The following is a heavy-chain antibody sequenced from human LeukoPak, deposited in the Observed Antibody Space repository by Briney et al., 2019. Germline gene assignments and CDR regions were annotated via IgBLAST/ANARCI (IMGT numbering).Heavy chain of an antibody. D-gene: IGHD5-24*01. CDR2: IGSDSGNT. CDR1: GFTFSDYS. J-gene: IGHJ4*02. CDR3: ARDYKYAFDN. Sequence: GGSLRLSCAASGFTFSDYSMHWVPEAPGKGLEWISYIGSDSGNTNYADSVKGRFTISGDKDKNSQYLQMNSLRVEDTAVYYCARDYKYAFDNWGQGALVTVSS. V-gene: IGHV3-48*01.